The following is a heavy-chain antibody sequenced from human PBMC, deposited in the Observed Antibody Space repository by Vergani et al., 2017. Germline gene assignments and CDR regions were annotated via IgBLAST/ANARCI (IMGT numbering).Heavy chain of an antibody. CDR3: ARAPIPYSGSYRWDY. CDR1: GFSFPGYA. J-gene: IGHJ4*02. V-gene: IGHV3-23*04. CDR2: VSGSSATP. Sequence: EVQLVESGGGLVQPGGSLRLSCEASGFSFPGYAMSWVRQAPGKGLEWVSSVSGSSATPYYADSVKGRFIISRDNSKDTLYLQMNSLRAEDTAVYYCARAPIPYSGSYRWDYWGQGTLVTVSS. D-gene: IGHD1-26*01.